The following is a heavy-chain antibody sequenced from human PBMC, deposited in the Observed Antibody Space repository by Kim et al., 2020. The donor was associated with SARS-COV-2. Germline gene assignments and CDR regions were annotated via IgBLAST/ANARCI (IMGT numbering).Heavy chain of an antibody. CDR3: ARPNSSGWYRNYGMDV. CDR1: GYSFTSYW. CDR2: IYPGDSDT. Sequence: GESLKISCKGSGYSFTSYWIGWVRQMPGKGLEWMGIIYPGDSDTRYSPSFQGQVTISADKSISTAYLQWSSLKASDTAMYYCARPNSSGWYRNYGMDVWGQGTTVTVSS. J-gene: IGHJ6*02. D-gene: IGHD6-19*01. V-gene: IGHV5-51*01.